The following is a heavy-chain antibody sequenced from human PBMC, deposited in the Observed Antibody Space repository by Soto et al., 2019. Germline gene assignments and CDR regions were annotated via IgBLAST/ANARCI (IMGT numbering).Heavy chain of an antibody. J-gene: IGHJ5*02. V-gene: IGHV4-59*01. CDR2: IYYSGST. CDR3: ARGPRSNWFDP. Sequence: SETLSLTCTVSGGSISGYYWSWIRQPPGKGLEWIGYIYYSGSTNYNPSLKSRLTISVDTSKNQFSLRLSSVTAADTAIYYCARGPRSNWFDPWGQGTLVTVSS. CDR1: GGSISGYY.